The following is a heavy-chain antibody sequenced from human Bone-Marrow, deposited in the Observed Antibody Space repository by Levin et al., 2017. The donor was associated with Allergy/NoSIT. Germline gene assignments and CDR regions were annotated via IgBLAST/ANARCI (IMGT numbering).Heavy chain of an antibody. J-gene: IGHJ5*02. CDR3: ARGRSPRFYYDDSSGYYWFDP. Sequence: SPTLSLPCTVSGASVGGGGYYWSWIRQPPGEGPEWIAYIYDSGTTKYNLSLRSRISISVDTSKNQFSLKLSSVTAADTAVYYCARGRSPRFYYDDSSGYYWFDPWGQGTLVTVSS. CDR1: GASVGGGGYY. D-gene: IGHD3-22*01. CDR2: IYDSGTT. V-gene: IGHV4-61*08.